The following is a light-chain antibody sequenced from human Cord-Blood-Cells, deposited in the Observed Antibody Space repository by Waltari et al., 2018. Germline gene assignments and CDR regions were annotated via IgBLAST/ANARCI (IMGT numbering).Light chain of an antibody. CDR3: QAWDSSTEV. V-gene: IGLV3-1*01. CDR2: QDS. J-gene: IGLJ2*01. CDR1: KLGDKY. Sequence: SYELTQPPSVSVSPGQTASITCSGDKLGDKYACWYQQKPGQSPVLGIYQDSKRPSGIPGRFSGSNSENTATLTISGTQAMDEADYYCQAWDSSTEVFGGGTKLTVL.